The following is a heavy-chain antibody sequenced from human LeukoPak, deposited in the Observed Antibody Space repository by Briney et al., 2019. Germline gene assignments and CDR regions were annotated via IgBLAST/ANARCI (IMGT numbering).Heavy chain of an antibody. CDR3: VRYVDVVATSDAFDI. Sequence: SETLSLTCAVYGGSFSGYYWSWIRQPPGKGLEWIGEINHSGSTNYNPSLKSRVTISVDTSKNQFSLKLSSVTAADTAVYYCVRYVDVVATSDAFDIWGQGTMVTVSS. D-gene: IGHD5-12*01. CDR1: GGSFSGYY. J-gene: IGHJ3*02. V-gene: IGHV4-34*01. CDR2: INHSGST.